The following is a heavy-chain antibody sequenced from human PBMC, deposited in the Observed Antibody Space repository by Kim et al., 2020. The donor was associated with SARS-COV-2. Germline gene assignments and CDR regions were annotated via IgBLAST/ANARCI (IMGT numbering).Heavy chain of an antibody. Sequence: SVKVSCKASGGTFSSYAISWVRQAPGQGLEWMGGIIPIFGTANYAQKFQGRVTITADESTSTAYMELSSLRSEGAAVYYCARQTEGGGISPFDYWGQGTLVTVSS. CDR1: GGTFSSYA. J-gene: IGHJ4*02. V-gene: IGHV1-69*13. CDR2: IIPIFGTA. CDR3: ARQTEGGGISPFDY. D-gene: IGHD3-16*01.